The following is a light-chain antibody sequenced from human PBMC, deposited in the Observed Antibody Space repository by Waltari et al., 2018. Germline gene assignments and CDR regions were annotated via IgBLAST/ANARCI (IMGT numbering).Light chain of an antibody. Sequence: EIVLPQSPGTLSLSPGERATLSCRASQSVSSNYLAWYQQKPGQAPRLLIYGASSRATGIPDRFSGSGSGTDFTLTISRLEPEDFAVYYCHQYGSSWTFGQGTKVEIK. CDR3: HQYGSSWT. V-gene: IGKV3-20*01. CDR2: GAS. CDR1: QSVSSNY. J-gene: IGKJ1*01.